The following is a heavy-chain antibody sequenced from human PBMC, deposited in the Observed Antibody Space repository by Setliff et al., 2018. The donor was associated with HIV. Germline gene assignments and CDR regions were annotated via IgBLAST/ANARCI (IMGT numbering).Heavy chain of an antibody. D-gene: IGHD1-1*01. CDR3: ASARIPTGGTSTSFDC. J-gene: IGHJ4*02. Sequence: GGSLRLSCAASGFTFSSFAMNWVRQAPGKGLECVSGISNSGESTYYADSVKGRFTVSRDNSKNTLYLQLSSLRPEDTAVYYCASARIPTGGTSTSFDCWGQGTLVTVSS. CDR1: GFTFSSFA. CDR2: ISNSGEST. V-gene: IGHV3-23*01.